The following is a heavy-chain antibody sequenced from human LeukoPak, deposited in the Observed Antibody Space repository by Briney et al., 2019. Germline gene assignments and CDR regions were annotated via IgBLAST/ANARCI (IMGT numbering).Heavy chain of an antibody. CDR3: VKPRGYCSSTSCNTQLYWYFDL. J-gene: IGHJ2*01. D-gene: IGHD2-2*01. CDR1: GFPFSSYG. V-gene: IGHV3-33*06. Sequence: PGGSLRLSCAASGFPFSSYGMHWVRQAPGEGLALVAVIWSDGSNKYYGDSVKGRFTISRDNSKNTLYLQMNSLRVEDTAIYYCVKPRGYCSSTSCNTQLYWYFDLWGRGTLVTVSS. CDR2: IWSDGSNK.